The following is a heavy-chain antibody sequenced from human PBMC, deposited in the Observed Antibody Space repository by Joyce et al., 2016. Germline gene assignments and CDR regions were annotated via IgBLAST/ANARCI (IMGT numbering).Heavy chain of an antibody. CDR3: ASLGAWRYFDSWYYGLDV. D-gene: IGHD3-9*01. J-gene: IGHJ6*02. V-gene: IGHV5-51*01. CDR2: NYSGDSDT. CDR1: GYKFANYW. Sequence: EVQLVQSGAEVTKPGASLKISCKTIGYKFANYWIGWARQMPGKGLEGVVVNYSGDSDTHNSPAFQGQVTISVDKSINTAYLQWSSLKRTDTAVYYCASLGAWRYFDSWYYGLDVWGQGTAVTVSS.